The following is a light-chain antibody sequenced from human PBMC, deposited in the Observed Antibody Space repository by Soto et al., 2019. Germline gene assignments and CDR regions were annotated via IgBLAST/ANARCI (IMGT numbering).Light chain of an antibody. CDR2: EVT. Sequence: QSALTQPASVSGSPGQSIAISCTGTSGDVGGYDYVSWYQQHPDKAPELMIYEVTKRPSWVSNRFSGSKSGNTASLTISGLQPEDEADYYCSSHPSGSTRVFGSGTEVTVL. J-gene: IGLJ1*01. CDR3: SSHPSGSTRV. CDR1: SGDVGGYDY. V-gene: IGLV2-14*01.